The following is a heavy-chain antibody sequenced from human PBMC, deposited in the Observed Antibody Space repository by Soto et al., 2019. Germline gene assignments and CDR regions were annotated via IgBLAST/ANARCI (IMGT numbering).Heavy chain of an antibody. V-gene: IGHV1-24*01. Sequence: ASVKVSCKVSGYTLTELSMHWVRQAPGKGLEWMGGFDPEDGETIYAQKFQGRVTMTEDTSTDTAYMELSSLRSEDTAVYYCATSHPSYNWNYYYYGMDVWGQGTTVTVSS. D-gene: IGHD1-20*01. CDR3: ATSHPSYNWNYYYYGMDV. CDR1: GYTLTELS. CDR2: FDPEDGET. J-gene: IGHJ6*02.